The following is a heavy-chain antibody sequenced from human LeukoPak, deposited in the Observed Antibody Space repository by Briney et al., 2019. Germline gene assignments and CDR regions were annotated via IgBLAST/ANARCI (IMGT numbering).Heavy chain of an antibody. Sequence: SQTLSLTCAISGDSVSSNSVAWNWIRQSPSRGLEWLGRTYYRSKWYNDYAVSVRSRITINPDTSKNQLSLQLNSVTPEDTAVYYCARSKGRFGAFDIWGQGTMVTVSS. CDR2: TYYRSKWYN. CDR1: GDSVSSNSVA. V-gene: IGHV6-1*01. CDR3: ARSKGRFGAFDI. J-gene: IGHJ3*02. D-gene: IGHD3-10*01.